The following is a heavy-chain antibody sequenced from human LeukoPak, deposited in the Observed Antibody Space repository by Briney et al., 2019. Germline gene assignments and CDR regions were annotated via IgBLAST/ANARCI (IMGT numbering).Heavy chain of an antibody. CDR2: IYYSGST. CDR3: ARDGGELGAYYYGMDV. D-gene: IGHD7-27*01. V-gene: IGHV4-61*01. Sequence: SETLSLTCTVSSGSVSTSSYYWSWIRQPPGKGLEWIGYIYYSGSTNYNPSLKSRVTISVDTSKNQFSLKLSSVTAADTAVYYCARDGGELGAYYYGMDVWGQGTTVTVSS. J-gene: IGHJ6*02. CDR1: SGSVSTSSYY.